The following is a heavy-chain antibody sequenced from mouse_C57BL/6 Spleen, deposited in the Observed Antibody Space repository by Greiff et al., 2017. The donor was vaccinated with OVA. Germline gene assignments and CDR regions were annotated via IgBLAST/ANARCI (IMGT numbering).Heavy chain of an antibody. CDR3: AIKLLRSGGFAY. J-gene: IGHJ3*01. V-gene: IGHV1-64*01. CDR1: GYTFTSYW. Sequence: QVQLQQSGAELVKPGASVKLSCKASGYTFTSYWMHWVKQRPGQGLEWIGMIHPNSGSTNYNEKFKSKATLTVDKSSSTAYMQLSSLTSEDSAVYYCAIKLLRSGGFAYWGQGTLVTVSA. D-gene: IGHD1-1*01. CDR2: IHPNSGST.